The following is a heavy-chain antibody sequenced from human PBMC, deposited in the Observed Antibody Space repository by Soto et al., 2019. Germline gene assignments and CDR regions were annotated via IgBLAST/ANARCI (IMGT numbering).Heavy chain of an antibody. D-gene: IGHD3-22*01. CDR2: IYPGDSDT. Sequence: EVQLVQSGAEVKKPGESLKISCKGSGYSFASSWIGWVRQMPGKGLEWLGIIYPGDSDTRYSPSFQSQVTFSVDKSINTASLHWSSLKASDTAIYFCARHAAGNYYYSIVSQVCYFDLWRRATLVTLT. CDR1: GYSFASSW. V-gene: IGHV5-51*01. CDR3: ARHAAGNYYYSIVSQVCYFDL. J-gene: IGHJ2*01.